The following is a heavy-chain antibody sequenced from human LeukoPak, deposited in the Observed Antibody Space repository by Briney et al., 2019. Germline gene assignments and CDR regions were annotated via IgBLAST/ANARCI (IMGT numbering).Heavy chain of an antibody. D-gene: IGHD2-21*01. CDR1: GFTFSSYS. V-gene: IGHV3-64*01. CDR2: ISYNGGST. J-gene: IGHJ6*02. Sequence: PGGSLRLSCAASGFTFSSYSMHWVRQAPGKGLEYVSGISYNGGSTYYANSVKGRFTVSRDNSKNTLYLQMGSLRTEDKAVYYCARGNSINYYYYGMDVWGQGTTVTVSS. CDR3: ARGNSINYYYYGMDV.